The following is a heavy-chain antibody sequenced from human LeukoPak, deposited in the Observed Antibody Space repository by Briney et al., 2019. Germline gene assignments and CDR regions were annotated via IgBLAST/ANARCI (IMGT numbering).Heavy chain of an antibody. Sequence: GGSLRLSCAASGFTFSSYAMHWVRQAPGKGLEWVAVISYDGSNKYYADSVKGRFTISRDNSKNTLYLQMNSLRAEDTAVYYCARGGFYGSGSYYHDAFDIWGQGTMVTVSS. CDR1: GFTFSSYA. CDR3: ARGGFYGSGSYYHDAFDI. D-gene: IGHD3-10*01. CDR2: ISYDGSNK. J-gene: IGHJ3*02. V-gene: IGHV3-30-3*01.